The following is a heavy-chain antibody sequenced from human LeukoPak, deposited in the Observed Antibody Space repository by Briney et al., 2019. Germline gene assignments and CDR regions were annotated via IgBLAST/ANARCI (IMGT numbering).Heavy chain of an antibody. J-gene: IGHJ5*02. CDR1: GGTFSSYA. Sequence: SVKVSCKASGGTFSSYAISWVRQAPGQGLEWMGRNIPIFGTANHAQKFQGRVTITTDESTSTAYMELSSLRSEDTAMYYCAISPVVLVTAIPREDWFDPWGQGTLVTVSS. CDR3: AISPVVLVTAIPREDWFDP. D-gene: IGHD2-21*02. CDR2: NIPIFGTA. V-gene: IGHV1-69*05.